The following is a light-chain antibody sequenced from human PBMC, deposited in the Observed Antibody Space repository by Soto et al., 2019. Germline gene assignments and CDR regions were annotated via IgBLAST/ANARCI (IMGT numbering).Light chain of an antibody. J-gene: IGKJ4*01. CDR2: DAS. V-gene: IGKV3-11*01. CDR1: QSVSSY. CDR3: QHRSNWPLT. Sequence: EIVLTQSPATLSLSPGERATLSCRASQSVSSYLAWYQQKPGQAPRLLIHDASNRATGIPARFSGSGSGTDFTRTISSLEPEDFAVYYCQHRSNWPLTFGGGTKVEIK.